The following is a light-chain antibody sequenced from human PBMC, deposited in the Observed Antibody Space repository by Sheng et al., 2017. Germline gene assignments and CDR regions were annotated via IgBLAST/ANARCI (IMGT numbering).Light chain of an antibody. CDR3: AAWDHTLNVWL. CDR2: NNN. J-gene: IGLJ3*02. V-gene: IGLV1-44*01. Sequence: QSVLTQPPSASGTPGQRVTISCSGSSSNIGTYTVNWYQQLPGTAPKLLIYNNNQRPSGVPDRFSASKSGTSASLAVSGLRSEDEADYYCAAWDHTLNVWLFGGGTVLTVL. CDR1: SSNIGTYT.